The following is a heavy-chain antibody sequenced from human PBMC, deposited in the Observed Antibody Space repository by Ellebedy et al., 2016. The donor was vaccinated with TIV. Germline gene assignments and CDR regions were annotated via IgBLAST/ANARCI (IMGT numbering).Heavy chain of an antibody. Sequence: PGGSLRLSCVVSGLTFRDYTLQWVRQSPDKGLEWLALITYDGTLRYYGDSVNGRFIIARDNSKSTLTLQMDSLKIDDTGVYYCATEDNRHWGQGTLVTVSS. CDR3: ATEDNRH. CDR2: ITYDGTLR. D-gene: IGHD5-24*01. CDR1: GLTFRDYT. V-gene: IGHV3-30-3*01. J-gene: IGHJ4*02.